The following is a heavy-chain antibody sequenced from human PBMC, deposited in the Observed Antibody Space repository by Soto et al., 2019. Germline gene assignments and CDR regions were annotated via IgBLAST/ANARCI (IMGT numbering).Heavy chain of an antibody. V-gene: IGHV4-30-4*01. CDR1: GGSISSGDYY. CDR2: IYYSGST. Sequence: PSETLSLTCTVSGGSISSGDYYWSWIRQPPGKGLEWIGYIYYSGSTYYNPSLKSRVTISVDTSKNQSSLKLSSVTAADTAVYYCARDYYDSSGYYPNWFDPWGQGTLVTVSS. D-gene: IGHD3-22*01. CDR3: ARDYYDSSGYYPNWFDP. J-gene: IGHJ5*02.